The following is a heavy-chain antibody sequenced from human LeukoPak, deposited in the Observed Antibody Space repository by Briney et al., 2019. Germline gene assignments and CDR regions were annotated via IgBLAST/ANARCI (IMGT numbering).Heavy chain of an antibody. CDR2: INPNSGGT. V-gene: IGHV1-2*02. CDR1: GYTFTGYY. D-gene: IGHD3-10*01. J-gene: IGHJ4*02. CDR3: ARDLEGYHYGSGNYPQ. Sequence: GASVKVSCKASGYTFTGYYIHWLRQAPGQGLEWMGFINPNSGGTNYAQKFQGRVTMNRDTSISTAYMELSSLTSDDTAVYYCARDLEGYHYGSGNYPQWGQGTLITVSS.